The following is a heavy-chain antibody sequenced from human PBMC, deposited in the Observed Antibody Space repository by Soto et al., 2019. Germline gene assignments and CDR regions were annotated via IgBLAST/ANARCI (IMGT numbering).Heavy chain of an antibody. CDR2: INPNSGGT. J-gene: IGHJ4*02. D-gene: IGHD3-22*01. V-gene: IGHV1-2*02. CDR3: ARGHLYYDSSGYCDY. CDR1: GYTFTGYY. Sequence: AASVKVSCKASGYTFTGYYMHWVRQAPGQGLEWMGWINPNSGGTNYAQKFQGRVTMTRDTSISTAYMELSRLRSDDTAVYYCARGHLYYDSSGYCDYWGQGTLVTVSS.